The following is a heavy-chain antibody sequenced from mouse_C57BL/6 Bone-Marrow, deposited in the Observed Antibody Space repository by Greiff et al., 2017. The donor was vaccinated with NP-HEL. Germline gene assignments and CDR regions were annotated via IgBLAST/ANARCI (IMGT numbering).Heavy chain of an antibody. CDR1: AYTFTSYW. CDR3: ARPYYYGSSRFDY. Sequence: QVQLQQPGAELVKPGASVKMSCKASAYTFTSYWITWVKQRPGQGLEWIGDIYPGSGSTNYNEKFKSKATLTVDTSSSTAYMQLSSLTSEDSAVYYCARPYYYGSSRFDYWGQGTTLTVSS. J-gene: IGHJ2*01. CDR2: IYPGSGST. V-gene: IGHV1-55*01. D-gene: IGHD1-1*01.